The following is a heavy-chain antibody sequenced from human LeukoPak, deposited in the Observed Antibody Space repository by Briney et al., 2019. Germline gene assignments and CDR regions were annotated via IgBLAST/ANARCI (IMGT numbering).Heavy chain of an antibody. CDR3: AKERYCSSTTRPGAFDL. V-gene: IGHV3-15*01. CDR1: GLTLTYDW. D-gene: IGHD2-2*01. CDR2: IKSKTDGETR. Sequence: GGSLRLSCAASGLTLTYDWMSWVRQAPGKGLEWVGRIKSKTDGETRDYAAPVKGRFTISRDDSKNTVALQLNSLKTEDTAVYNCAKERYCSSTTRPGAFDLWGLGTMVTVSS. J-gene: IGHJ3*01.